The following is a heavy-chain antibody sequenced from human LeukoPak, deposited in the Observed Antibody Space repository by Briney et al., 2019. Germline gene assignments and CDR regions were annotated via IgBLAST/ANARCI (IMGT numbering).Heavy chain of an antibody. CDR1: GYTFAHQW. D-gene: IGHD3-10*01. V-gene: IGHV5-51*01. Sequence: GESLKISCKASGYTFAHQWIGWVRQKSGSGLEWMGIIYPRDSDTRYSPSFQGHVSISADTSINTAYLEWSRLEASDTAIYYCARHSDVIGAIWGQGTLVTVSS. CDR2: IYPRDSDT. CDR3: ARHSDVIGAI. J-gene: IGHJ4*02.